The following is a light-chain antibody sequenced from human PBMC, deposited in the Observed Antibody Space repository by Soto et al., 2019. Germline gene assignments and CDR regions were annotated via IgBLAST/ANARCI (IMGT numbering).Light chain of an antibody. CDR3: AAWDDSLNGLWV. CDR2: SNN. Sequence: QSVLTQPPSASGTPGQRVTISCSGSSSNIGSNTVNWYQQLPGTAPKLLIYSNNQRPSGVPDRFSGSKSGTSASLAISGLQPEDEADYYCAAWDDSLNGLWVFGGGTKVTVL. V-gene: IGLV1-44*01. J-gene: IGLJ3*02. CDR1: SSNIGSNT.